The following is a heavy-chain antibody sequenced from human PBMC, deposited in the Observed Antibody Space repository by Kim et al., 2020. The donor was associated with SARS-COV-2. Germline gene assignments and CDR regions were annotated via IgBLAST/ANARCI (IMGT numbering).Heavy chain of an antibody. Sequence: GGSLRLSCAASGFTFSSYAMHWVRQAPGKGLEWVAVISYDGSNKYYADSVKGRFTISRDNSKNTLYLQMNSLRAEDTAVYYCARDYGGTLGYWGQGTLVTVSS. V-gene: IGHV3-30*04. J-gene: IGHJ4*02. CDR2: ISYDGSNK. D-gene: IGHD4-17*01. CDR1: GFTFSSYA. CDR3: ARDYGGTLGY.